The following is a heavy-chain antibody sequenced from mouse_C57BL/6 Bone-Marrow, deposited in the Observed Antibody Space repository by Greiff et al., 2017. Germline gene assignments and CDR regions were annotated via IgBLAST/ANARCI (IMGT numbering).Heavy chain of an antibody. J-gene: IGHJ1*03. D-gene: IGHD1-1*01. CDR3: ARPHYYGSSPRWYFDV. CDR1: GYTFTSYW. CDR2: IDPSDSYT. Sequence: VQLQQPGAELVMPGASVKLSCKASGYTFTSYWMHWVKQRPGQGLEWIGEIDPSDSYTNYNQKFKGKSTLTVDKSSSTAYMQLSSLTSEDSAVYYCARPHYYGSSPRWYFDVWGTGTTVTVSS. V-gene: IGHV1-69*01.